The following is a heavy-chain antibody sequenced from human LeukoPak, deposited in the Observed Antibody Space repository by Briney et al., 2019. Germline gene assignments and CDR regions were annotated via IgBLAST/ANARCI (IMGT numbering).Heavy chain of an antibody. V-gene: IGHV3-21*01. CDR1: GFTFSSYS. CDR2: ISSSSSYI. J-gene: IGHJ5*02. Sequence: GRSLRLSCAASGFTFSSYSMNWVRQAPGKGLEWVSSISSSSSYIYYADSVKGRFTISRDNAKNSLYLQMNSLRAEDTAVYYCARDRARTSYYYDSSGYFGWFDPWGQGTLVTVSS. CDR3: ARDRARTSYYYDSSGYFGWFDP. D-gene: IGHD3-22*01.